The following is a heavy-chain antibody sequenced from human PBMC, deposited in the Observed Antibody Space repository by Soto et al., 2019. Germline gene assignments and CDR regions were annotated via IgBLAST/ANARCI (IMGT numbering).Heavy chain of an antibody. J-gene: IGHJ4*02. CDR2: IYWDDDK. CDR3: AHSTCSSTSCYEGRYYFDY. V-gene: IGHV2-5*02. Sequence: QITLKESGPTLVKPTQTLTLTCTFSGFSLSTSGVGVGWIRQPPGKALEWLALIYWDDDKRYSPSLKSRLTITKDPSKNQVVLTMTNMDPVDTATYYCAHSTCSSTSCYEGRYYFDYWGQGTLVTVSS. D-gene: IGHD2-2*01. CDR1: GFSLSTSGVG.